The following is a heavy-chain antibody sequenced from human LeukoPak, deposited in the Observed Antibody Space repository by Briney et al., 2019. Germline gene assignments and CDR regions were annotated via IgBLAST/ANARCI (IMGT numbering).Heavy chain of an antibody. J-gene: IGHJ5*02. CDR1: GYTFTSYA. D-gene: IGHD3-10*01. CDR3: ARDSYPYYYGSGSYYFFGWFDP. V-gene: IGHV1-3*01. Sequence: GASVKVSCKASGYTFTSYAMHWVRQAPGQRLEWMGWINAGNGNTKYSQKFQGRVTITRDTSASTAYMELSSLRSEDTAVYYCARDSYPYYYGSGSYYFFGWFDPWGQGTLVTVSS. CDR2: INAGNGNT.